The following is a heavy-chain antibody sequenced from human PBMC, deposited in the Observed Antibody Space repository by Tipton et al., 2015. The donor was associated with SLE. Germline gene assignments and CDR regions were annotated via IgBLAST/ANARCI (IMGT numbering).Heavy chain of an antibody. CDR3: ARDPNGGYGSFDY. Sequence: TLSLTCTVSGGSISSSSYYWGWIRQPPGKGLEWIGRIYYSGSSYYNPSLKSRVTISVDTSKNQFSLKLSSVTAADTAVYYCARDPNGGYGSFDYWGLGAPVTVSS. D-gene: IGHD7-27*01. CDR1: GGSISSSSYY. CDR2: IYYSGSS. V-gene: IGHV4-39*07. J-gene: IGHJ4*02.